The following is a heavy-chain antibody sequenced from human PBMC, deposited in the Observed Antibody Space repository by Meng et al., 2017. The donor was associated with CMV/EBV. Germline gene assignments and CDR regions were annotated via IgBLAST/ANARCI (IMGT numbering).Heavy chain of an antibody. V-gene: IGHV5-51*01. Sequence: GESLKISCKGSGYSFTNYWIGWVRQTPGKGLEWMGIIYPGDSETRYSPSFQGQVTISVDRSITTAYLQWSSLKASDTAMYYRTRNYDFWGGYFPDAFDVWGQGTMVTVSS. J-gene: IGHJ3*01. CDR1: GYSFTNYW. D-gene: IGHD3-3*01. CDR2: IYPGDSET. CDR3: TRNYDFWGGYFPDAFDV.